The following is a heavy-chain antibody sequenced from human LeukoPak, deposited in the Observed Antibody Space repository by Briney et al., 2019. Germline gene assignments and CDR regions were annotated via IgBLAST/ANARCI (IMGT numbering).Heavy chain of an antibody. CDR2: IIPTFGTA. D-gene: IGHD6-6*01. CDR3: ARPQPEYSSTLEQESYGMDV. Sequence: SVKVSCKASGRTFSSYAISWVRQAPGQGLEWMGGIIPTFGTANYAQKFQGRVTITADESTSTAYMELSSLRSEDTAVYYCARPQPEYSSTLEQESYGMDVWGQGTTVTVSS. V-gene: IGHV1-69*13. J-gene: IGHJ6*02. CDR1: GRTFSSYA.